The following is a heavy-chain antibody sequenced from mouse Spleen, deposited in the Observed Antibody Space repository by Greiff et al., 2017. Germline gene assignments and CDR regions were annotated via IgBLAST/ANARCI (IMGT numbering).Heavy chain of an antibody. CDR2: IDPSDSYT. D-gene: IGHD1-1*02. Sequence: VQLQQSGAELVMPGASVKLSCKASGYTFTSYWMHWVKQRPGQGLEWIGEIDPSDSYTNYNQKFKGKATLTVDKSSSTAYMQLSSLTSEDSAVYYCARVGGIDYWGQGTTLTVSS. V-gene: IGHV1-69*01. CDR1: GYTFTSYW. CDR3: ARVGGIDY. J-gene: IGHJ2*01.